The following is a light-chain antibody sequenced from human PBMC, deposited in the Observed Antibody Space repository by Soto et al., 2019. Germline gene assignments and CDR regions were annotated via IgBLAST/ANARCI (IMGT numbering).Light chain of an antibody. CDR1: SSDFNNYDR. J-gene: IGLJ1*01. V-gene: IGLV2-18*01. Sequence: QSALTQPPSVSGSPGQSVTISCTGTSSDFNNYDRVSWYQRPPGTGPKLIIFEVNNRPSGVPDRFSGSKSGNTASLTISGLQAEDEGEYYCRLYTTDGSYVFGPGSKVTVL. CDR3: RLYTTDGSYV. CDR2: EVN.